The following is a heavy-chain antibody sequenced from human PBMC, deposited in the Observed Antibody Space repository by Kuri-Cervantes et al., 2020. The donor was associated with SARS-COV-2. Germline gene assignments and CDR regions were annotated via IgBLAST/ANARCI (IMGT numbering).Heavy chain of an antibody. Sequence: ASVKVSCKASGYRFTDYAINWVRQAPGQGLEWLGWINTNTGNPTYAQGFTGRFVFSLDTSVSTAYLQISSLKAEDTAVYYCARDRGLSTIFGVVIIGGGAFDIWGQGTMVTVSS. CDR2: INTNTGNP. CDR1: GYRFTDYA. J-gene: IGHJ3*02. CDR3: ARDRGLSTIFGVVIIGGGAFDI. V-gene: IGHV7-4-1*02. D-gene: IGHD3-3*01.